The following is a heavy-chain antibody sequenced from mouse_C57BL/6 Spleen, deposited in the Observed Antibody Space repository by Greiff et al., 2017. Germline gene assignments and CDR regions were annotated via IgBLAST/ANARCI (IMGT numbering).Heavy chain of an antibody. CDR1: GYSITSGYY. CDR2: ISYDGSN. D-gene: IGHD4-1*01. V-gene: IGHV3-6*01. Sequence: EVQLVESGPGLVKPSQSLSLTCSVTGYSITSGYYWNWIRQFPGNKLEWMGYISYDGSNNYNPSLKNRIHITRDTSTNQFFLKLNSVTTEDTATYYCAELGRKGYWGQGTTLTVSS. CDR3: AELGRKGY. J-gene: IGHJ2*01.